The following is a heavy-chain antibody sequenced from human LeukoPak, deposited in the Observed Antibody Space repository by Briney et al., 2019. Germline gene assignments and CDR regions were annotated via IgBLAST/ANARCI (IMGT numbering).Heavy chain of an antibody. CDR2: ISYDGSNK. J-gene: IGHJ4*02. D-gene: IGHD3-10*01. Sequence: GRSLRLSCAASGFTFSSYAMHWVRQAPGKGLEWVAVISYDGSNKYYADSVKGRFTISRDNSKNTLYLQMNSLRAEDTAVYYCARDEYYYGSGKTLPDYWGQGTLVTVSS. CDR1: GFTFSSYA. CDR3: ARDEYYYGSGKTLPDY. V-gene: IGHV3-30-3*01.